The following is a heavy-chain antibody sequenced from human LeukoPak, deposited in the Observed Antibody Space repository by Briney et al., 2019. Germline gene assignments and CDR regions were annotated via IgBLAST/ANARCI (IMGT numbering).Heavy chain of an antibody. CDR3: ASSRDGYNVFDY. J-gene: IGHJ4*02. D-gene: IGHD5-24*01. Sequence: SETLSLACTVSGGSISSYYWSWIRQPPGKGLEWIGYIYYSGSTNYNPSLKSRVTISVDTSKNQFSLKLSSVTAADTAVYYCASSRDGYNVFDYWGQGTLVTVSS. CDR1: GGSISSYY. V-gene: IGHV4-59*08. CDR2: IYYSGST.